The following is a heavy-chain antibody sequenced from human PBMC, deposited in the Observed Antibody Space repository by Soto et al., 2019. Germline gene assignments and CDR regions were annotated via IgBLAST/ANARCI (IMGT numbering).Heavy chain of an antibody. CDR3: ARENYYDSSGYSYYFDY. CDR2: IWYDGSNK. D-gene: IGHD3-22*01. J-gene: IGHJ4*02. CDR1: GFTFSSYG. V-gene: IGHV3-33*01. Sequence: LRLSCAASGFTFSSYGMHWVRQAPGKGLEWVAVIWYDGSNKYYADSVKGRFTISRDNSKNTLYQQMNSLRAEDTAVYYCARENYYDSSGYSYYFDYWGQGTLVTVSS.